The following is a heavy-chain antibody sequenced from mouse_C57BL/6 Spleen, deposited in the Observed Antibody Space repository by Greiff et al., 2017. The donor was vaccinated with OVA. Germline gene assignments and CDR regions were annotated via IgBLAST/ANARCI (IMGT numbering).Heavy chain of an antibody. J-gene: IGHJ4*01. CDR1: GYAFSSSW. CDR3: ARTRETAQARRGAMDY. D-gene: IGHD3-2*02. V-gene: IGHV1-82*01. Sequence: QVQLQQSGPELVKPGASVKISCKASGYAFSSSWMNWVKQRPGKGLEWIGRIYPGDGDTNYNGKFKGKATLTADKSSSTAYMQISSLTSEDSAVSFCARTRETAQARRGAMDYWGQGTSVTVSS. CDR2: IYPGDGDT.